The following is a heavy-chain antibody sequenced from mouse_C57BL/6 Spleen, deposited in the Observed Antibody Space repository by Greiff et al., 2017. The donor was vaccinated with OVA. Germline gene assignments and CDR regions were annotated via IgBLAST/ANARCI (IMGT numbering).Heavy chain of an antibody. CDR2: IYPSDSET. D-gene: IGHD1-1*01. Sequence: QVQLQQSGAELVRPGSSVKLSCKASGYTFTSYWMDWVKQRPGQGLEWIGNIYPSDSETHYNQKFKDKATLTVDKSSSTAYMQLSSLTSEDSAVYYCARYYGSRWYFDVWGTGTTVTVSS. CDR3: ARYYGSRWYFDV. CDR1: GYTFTSYW. J-gene: IGHJ1*03. V-gene: IGHV1-61*01.